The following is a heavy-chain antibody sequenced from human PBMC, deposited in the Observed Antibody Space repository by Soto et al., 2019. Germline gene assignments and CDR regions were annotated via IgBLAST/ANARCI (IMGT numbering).Heavy chain of an antibody. CDR1: GFTFSSYA. V-gene: IGHV3-23*01. CDR3: AKGSGRITMVRGVSIDFDY. J-gene: IGHJ4*02. D-gene: IGHD3-10*01. CDR2: ISGSGGST. Sequence: GGSLRLSCAASGFTFSSYAMSWVRQAPGKGLEWVSAISGSGGSTYYADSVKGRFTISRDNSKNTLYLQMNSLRAEDTSVYYCAKGSGRITMVRGVSIDFDYWGQGTLVTVSS.